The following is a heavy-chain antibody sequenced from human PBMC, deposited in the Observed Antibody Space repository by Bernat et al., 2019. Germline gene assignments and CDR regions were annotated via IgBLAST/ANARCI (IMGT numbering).Heavy chain of an antibody. CDR3: ARGAPSGTYDYGDSLNWFDP. D-gene: IGHD4-17*01. V-gene: IGHV3-7*03. CDR1: GFTFSSHW. Sequence: EVQLVESGGGLVQPGGSLRLSCAASGFTFSSHWMTWVRQAPGKGLEWVANIKQAGSDKYYVDSVKGRFTISRDNAKNSLYLQMNSLRAEDTAVYYCARGAPSGTYDYGDSLNWFDPWGQGTLVTVSS. J-gene: IGHJ5*02. CDR2: IKQAGSDK.